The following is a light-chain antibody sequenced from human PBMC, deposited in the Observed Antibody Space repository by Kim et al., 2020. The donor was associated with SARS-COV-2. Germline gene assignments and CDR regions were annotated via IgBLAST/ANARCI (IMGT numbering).Light chain of an antibody. V-gene: IGKV3-20*01. Sequence: VLTQSPGTLSLSPGERAILSCRASQSVSRTSLAWYQHKPGQAPRILIYGASTRATGIPDRFSGSGSGTDFTLTISRLEPEDFAVYYCQQYATSPPYTFGQGTKLEI. CDR2: GAS. J-gene: IGKJ2*01. CDR1: QSVSRTS. CDR3: QQYATSPPYT.